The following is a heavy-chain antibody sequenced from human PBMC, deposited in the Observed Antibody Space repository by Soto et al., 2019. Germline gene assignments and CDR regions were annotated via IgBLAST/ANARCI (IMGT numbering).Heavy chain of an antibody. D-gene: IGHD3-22*01. CDR2: IYYSGST. CDR3: ARGDSFRAPTTYYYDSSGYPPDAFDI. J-gene: IGHJ3*02. V-gene: IGHV4-31*03. Sequence: QVQLQESGPGLVKPSQTLSLTCTVSGGSISSGGYYWSWIRQHPGKGLEWIGYIYYSGSTYYNPYIKSRVTISVDTSKNQFSLKLSSVTAADTAVYYCARGDSFRAPTTYYYDSSGYPPDAFDIWGQGTMVTVSS. CDR1: GGSISSGGYY.